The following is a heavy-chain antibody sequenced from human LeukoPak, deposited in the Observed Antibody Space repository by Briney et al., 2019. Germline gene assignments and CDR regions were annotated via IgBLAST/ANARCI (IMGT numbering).Heavy chain of an antibody. V-gene: IGHV3-23*01. Sequence: PGGSLRLSCAASGFTFSSYAMSWVRQSPGKGLEWASGISGSGGSTYYADSVKGRFTISRDNSKNTLYLQMNSLRAEDTAVYYCAKPPPHKGVVVITHDYWGQGTLVTVSS. CDR2: ISGSGGST. CDR1: GFTFSSYA. CDR3: AKPPPHKGVVVITHDY. D-gene: IGHD3-22*01. J-gene: IGHJ4*02.